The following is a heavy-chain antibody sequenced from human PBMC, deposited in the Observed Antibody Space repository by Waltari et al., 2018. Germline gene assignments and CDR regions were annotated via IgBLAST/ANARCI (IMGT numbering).Heavy chain of an antibody. Sequence: QVQLQESGPGLVKPSETLSLTCDVSGYSINSGYYWGWIRQSPRKGLEWIATIYHAGDTFYNPSLKSRVTIPMDTSKNQFSLKLNSVTAADTAVYFCSRQVLGYCTSAACRRLESWGQGTLVTVSS. CDR3: SRQVLGYCTSAACRRLES. J-gene: IGHJ4*02. CDR2: IYHAGDT. V-gene: IGHV4-38-2*01. D-gene: IGHD2-2*03. CDR1: GYSINSGYY.